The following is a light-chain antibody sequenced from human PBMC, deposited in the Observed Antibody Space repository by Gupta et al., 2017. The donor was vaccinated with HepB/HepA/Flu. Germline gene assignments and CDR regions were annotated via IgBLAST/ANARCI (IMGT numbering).Light chain of an antibody. CDR1: HSPLHRDGNNY. V-gene: IGKV2-28*01. Sequence: EIVMTQSPLSLPVTPGEPASISCRSSHSPLHRDGNNYLEWYLQTPGQSPQLMIYWGSKRAYGVTDRFRGRGEFKDLTRKISRGEDEDGGVFYIMAYLAPFTFGQGTHLEIK. CDR3: MAYLAPFT. J-gene: IGKJ5*01. CDR2: WGS.